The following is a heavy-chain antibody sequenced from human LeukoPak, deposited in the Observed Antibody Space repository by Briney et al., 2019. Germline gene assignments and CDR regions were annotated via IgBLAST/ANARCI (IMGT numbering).Heavy chain of an antibody. CDR2: IYYSGST. CDR1: GGSISSYY. D-gene: IGHD3-10*01. J-gene: IGHJ6*02. Sequence: SETLSLTCTVSGGSISSYYWSWLRQPPGKGLEWIGYIYYSGSTNYNPSLKSRVTISVDTSKNQFSLKLSSVTAADTAVYYCARGEGLWFGRPPKYYYYGMDVWGQGTTVTVSS. CDR3: ARGEGLWFGRPPKYYYYGMDV. V-gene: IGHV4-59*01.